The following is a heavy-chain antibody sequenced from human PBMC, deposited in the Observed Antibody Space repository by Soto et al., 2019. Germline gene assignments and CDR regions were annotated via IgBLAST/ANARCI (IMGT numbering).Heavy chain of an antibody. CDR3: ARGNYYYYGMDV. J-gene: IGHJ6*02. Sequence: QLQLQQSGPGLVRPSQTLSLTCGISGDSVSRNTAAWNWIRQSPSRGLEWLGRTYDTSKWYNDYATSVKSRITINSDTSKNQVSLHLNSVTPDDTAVYYCARGNYYYYGMDVWGQGTTVTVSS. CDR1: GDSVSRNTAA. V-gene: IGHV6-1*01. CDR2: TYDTSKWYN.